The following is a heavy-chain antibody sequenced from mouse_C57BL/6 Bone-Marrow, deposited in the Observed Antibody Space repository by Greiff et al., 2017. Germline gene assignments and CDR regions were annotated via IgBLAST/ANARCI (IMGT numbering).Heavy chain of an antibody. CDR2: ISSGSSTI. J-gene: IGHJ1*03. V-gene: IGHV5-17*01. D-gene: IGHD1-1*01. CDR1: GFTFSDYG. Sequence: EVKLVESGGGLVKPGGSLKLSCAASGFTFSDYGMHWVRQAPEKGLEWVAYISSGSSTIYYADTVKGRFTISRDNAKNTLFLQMTSLRSEDTAMYYCARVPYGSSPYWYFDVWGRGTTVTVSA. CDR3: ARVPYGSSPYWYFDV.